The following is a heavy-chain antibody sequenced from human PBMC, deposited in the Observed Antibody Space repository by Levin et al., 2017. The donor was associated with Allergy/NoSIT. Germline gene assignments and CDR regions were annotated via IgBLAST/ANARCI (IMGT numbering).Heavy chain of an antibody. D-gene: IGHD5-12*01. CDR3: ARDGFYYPSFDY. CDR2: MSYDDSNR. CDR1: GFTFSSYN. V-gene: IGHV3-30*03. J-gene: IGHJ4*02. Sequence: PGGSLRLSCVASGFTFSSYNMHWVRQAPGKGLEWVAGMSYDDSNRYYADSVKGRLTISRDNSKNTLYLQMNSLRAEDTAVYYCARDGFYYPSFDYWGQGTLVTVSS.